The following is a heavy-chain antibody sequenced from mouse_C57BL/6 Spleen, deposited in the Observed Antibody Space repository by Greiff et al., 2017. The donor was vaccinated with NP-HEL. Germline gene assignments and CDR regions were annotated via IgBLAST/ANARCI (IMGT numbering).Heavy chain of an antibody. Sequence: EVQLQQSGPELVKPGASVKISCKASGYTFTDYYMNWVKQSHGKSLEWIGDINPNNGGTSYNQKFKGKATLTVDKSSSTAYMELRSLTSEDSAVYYCARWSYSNSYFDYWGQGTTLTVSS. D-gene: IGHD2-5*01. V-gene: IGHV1-26*01. CDR2: INPNNGGT. J-gene: IGHJ2*01. CDR3: ARWSYSNSYFDY. CDR1: GYTFTDYY.